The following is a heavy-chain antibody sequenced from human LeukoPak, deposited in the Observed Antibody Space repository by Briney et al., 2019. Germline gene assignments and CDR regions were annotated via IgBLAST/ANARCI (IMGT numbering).Heavy chain of an antibody. Sequence: ASVKVSCKASGYTFTSYYMHWVRQAPGQGLEWMGIINPSGGSTSYAQKFQGRVTMARDMSTSTVYMELSSLRSEDTAVYYCARERAPLRFLEWLPTDYWGQGTLVTVSS. CDR2: INPSGGST. J-gene: IGHJ4*02. D-gene: IGHD3-3*01. CDR3: ARERAPLRFLEWLPTDY. V-gene: IGHV1-46*01. CDR1: GYTFTSYY.